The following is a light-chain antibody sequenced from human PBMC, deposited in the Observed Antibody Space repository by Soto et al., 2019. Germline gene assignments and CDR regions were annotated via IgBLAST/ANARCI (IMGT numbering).Light chain of an antibody. Sequence: IALTQSPGTLSLSPGERATLSCRASQTISRNFLAWYQQKPGQAPRLLIYGASKRATGIPDRFSGSGSGTDFTLTISSLQPEDFATYYCQQSYSTLITFGQGTRLEIK. CDR2: GAS. CDR3: QQSYSTLIT. V-gene: IGKV3-20*01. J-gene: IGKJ5*01. CDR1: QTISRNF.